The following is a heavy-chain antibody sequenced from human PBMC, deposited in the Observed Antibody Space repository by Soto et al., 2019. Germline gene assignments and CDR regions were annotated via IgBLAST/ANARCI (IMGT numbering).Heavy chain of an antibody. J-gene: IGHJ5*02. CDR3: ARDRLAVAGKGFDP. D-gene: IGHD6-19*01. V-gene: IGHV3-74*01. CDR1: GFTFSSCW. CDR2: INSDGSST. Sequence: PGGSLRLSCAASGFTFSSCWMHWVRQAPGKGLVWVSRINSDGSSTSYADSVKGRFTISRDNAKNTLYLQMNSLRAEDTAVYYCARDRLAVAGKGFDPWGQGTLVTVSS.